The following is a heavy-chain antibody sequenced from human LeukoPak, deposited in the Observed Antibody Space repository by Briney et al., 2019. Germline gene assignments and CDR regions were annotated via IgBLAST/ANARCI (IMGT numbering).Heavy chain of an antibody. V-gene: IGHV4-30-4*08. CDR1: GGSISSGDYY. D-gene: IGHD3-3*01. CDR3: ARDKGSRITIFGVAEDAFDI. CDR2: IYYSGST. J-gene: IGHJ3*02. Sequence: SETLSLTCTVSGGSISSGDYYWSWIRQPPGKGLEWIGYIYYSGSTYYNPSLKSRVTISVDTSKNQFSLKLSSVTAADTAVYYCARDKGSRITIFGVAEDAFDIWGQGTMVTVS.